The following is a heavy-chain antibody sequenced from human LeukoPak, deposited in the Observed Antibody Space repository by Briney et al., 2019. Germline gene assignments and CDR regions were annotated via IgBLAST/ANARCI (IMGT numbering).Heavy chain of an antibody. V-gene: IGHV3-7*01. CDR1: GFTFGNYW. CDR3: ARWATSFDL. J-gene: IGHJ4*02. Sequence: GGSPRLSCAASGFTFGNYWMSWVRQAPGKGLEWVANIKQDGSDKYYVDSVTGRFTISRDNAKNSLYLQMNSLRAEDTALYYCARWATSFDLWGQGTLVTVSS. D-gene: IGHD6-6*01. CDR2: IKQDGSDK.